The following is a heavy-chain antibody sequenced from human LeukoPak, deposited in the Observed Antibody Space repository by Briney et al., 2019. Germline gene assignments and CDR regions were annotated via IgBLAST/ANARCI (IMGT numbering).Heavy chain of an antibody. CDR3: ARDAPAGLGYCSSTSCYSYFDY. CDR1: GGSISSYY. Sequence: NPSETLSLTCTVSGGSISSYYWSWIRQPPGKGLEWIGYIYYSGSTNYNPSLKSRVTIPVDTSKNQFSLKLSSVTAADTAVYYCARDAPAGLGYCSSTSCYSYFDYWGQGTLVTVSS. D-gene: IGHD2-2*02. CDR2: IYYSGST. V-gene: IGHV4-59*01. J-gene: IGHJ4*02.